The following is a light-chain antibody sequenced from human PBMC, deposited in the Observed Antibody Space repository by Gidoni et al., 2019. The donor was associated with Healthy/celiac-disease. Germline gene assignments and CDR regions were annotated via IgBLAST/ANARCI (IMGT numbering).Light chain of an antibody. J-gene: IGKJ4*01. Sequence: EIEVTQSTSSLSASVGDRVTITCQASQDISNYLNWYQQKPGKAPKLLIYDASNLETGVPSRFSGSGSGTDCTFTISSLQPEVIATYYRQQYDNLPPQFTFGGGTKVEIK. CDR2: DAS. CDR3: QQYDNLPPQFT. V-gene: IGKV1-33*01. CDR1: QDISNY.